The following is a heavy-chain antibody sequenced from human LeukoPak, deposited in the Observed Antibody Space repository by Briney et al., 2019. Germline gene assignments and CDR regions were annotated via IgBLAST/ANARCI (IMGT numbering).Heavy chain of an antibody. J-gene: IGHJ5*02. CDR1: AYTFTSYG. Sequence: ASVNVSCKASAYTFTSYGIGWVRQAPGQGLEWMGWISAYNGNTNYAQKLQGRVTMTTDTSKSTAYMELRGLRSDDTAVYYCARPYGYYYDSSGSIQGNYFDPWGQETLVTVSS. D-gene: IGHD3-22*01. CDR3: ARPYGYYYDSSGSIQGNYFDP. V-gene: IGHV1-18*01. CDR2: ISAYNGNT.